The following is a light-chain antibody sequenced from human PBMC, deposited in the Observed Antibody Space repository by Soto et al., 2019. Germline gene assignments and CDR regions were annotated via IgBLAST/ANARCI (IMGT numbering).Light chain of an antibody. CDR1: SSDVGSYDH. V-gene: IGLV2-14*01. CDR3: ISYTVSRSYV. Sequence: QSALTQPASVSGSPGQSITISCSGTSSDVGSYDHVAWYQQFPGKTPKLMIYEVSNRPSGVSYRFSGSKSGNTASLTISGLQADDEADYYCISYTVSRSYVFGTGTKVTVL. J-gene: IGLJ1*01. CDR2: EVS.